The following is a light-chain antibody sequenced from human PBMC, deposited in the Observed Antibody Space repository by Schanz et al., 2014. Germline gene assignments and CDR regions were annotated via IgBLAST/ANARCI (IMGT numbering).Light chain of an antibody. V-gene: IGKV3-11*01. CDR3: QQYVTSPYT. Sequence: EIVLTQSPATLSLSPGERATLSCRASQSVSSYLAWYQQKPGQAPRLLIYDASNRATGIPARFRGSGSGTDFTLTISRLEPEDFAVYYCQQYVTSPYTFGQGTKLEIK. J-gene: IGKJ2*01. CDR2: DAS. CDR1: QSVSSY.